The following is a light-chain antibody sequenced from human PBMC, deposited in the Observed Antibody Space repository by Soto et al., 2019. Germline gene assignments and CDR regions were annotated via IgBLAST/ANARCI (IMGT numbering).Light chain of an antibody. CDR3: AAWDDSLNAVI. CDR2: SNN. CDR1: SSNIGSNT. J-gene: IGLJ2*01. Sequence: QSVVTQPPSASGTPGQRVTISCSGSSSNIGSNTVNWYQHLPGTAPKLLIYSNNQRPSGVPDRLSGSNSGTSASLAISGLQSEDEADYYCAAWDDSLNAVIFGGGTKLTVL. V-gene: IGLV1-44*01.